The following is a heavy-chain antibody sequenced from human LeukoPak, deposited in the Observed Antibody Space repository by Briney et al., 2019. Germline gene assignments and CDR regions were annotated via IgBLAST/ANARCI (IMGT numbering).Heavy chain of an antibody. CDR3: ARDPVAGTGYFDY. J-gene: IGHJ4*02. CDR1: GFTFSSFG. Sequence: QPGRSLRLSCAASGFTFSSFGMHWVRQAPGKGLEWVAVISYDGSNKYSADSVKGRFTISRDNSKNTLYLQMNSLRAEDTAVYYCARDPVAGTGYFDYWGQGTLVTVSS. CDR2: ISYDGSNK. D-gene: IGHD6-19*01. V-gene: IGHV3-30*03.